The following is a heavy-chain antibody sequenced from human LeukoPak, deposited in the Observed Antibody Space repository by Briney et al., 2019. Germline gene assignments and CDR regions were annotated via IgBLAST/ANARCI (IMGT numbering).Heavy chain of an antibody. J-gene: IGHJ5*02. D-gene: IGHD6-13*01. CDR2: INHSGST. CDR1: GGSFSGYY. Sequence: PSETLSLTCAVYGGSFSGYYWSWIRQPPGKGLEWIGEINHSGSTNYNPSLKSRVTISVDTSKNQFSLKLSSVTAADTAVYYCARGGDSSSWYWFDPWGQGTLVTVSS. V-gene: IGHV4-34*01. CDR3: ARGGDSSSWYWFDP.